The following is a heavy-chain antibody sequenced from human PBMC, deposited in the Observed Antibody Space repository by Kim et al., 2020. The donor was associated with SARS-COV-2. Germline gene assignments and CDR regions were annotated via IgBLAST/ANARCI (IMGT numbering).Heavy chain of an antibody. D-gene: IGHD3-10*01. J-gene: IGHJ6*02. CDR1: GGSISSYY. CDR3: ARDQMVRGVIPSLYYGMDV. V-gene: IGHV4-59*13. CDR2: IYYSGST. Sequence: SETLSLTCTVSGGSISSYYWSWIRQPPGKGLEWIGYIYYSGSTNYNPSLKSRVTISVDTSKNQFSLKLSSVTAADTAVYYCARDQMVRGVIPSLYYGMDVWGQGTTVTVSS.